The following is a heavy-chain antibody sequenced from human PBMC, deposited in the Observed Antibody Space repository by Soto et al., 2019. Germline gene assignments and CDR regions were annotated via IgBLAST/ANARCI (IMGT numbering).Heavy chain of an antibody. J-gene: IGHJ6*02. Sequence: GASVKVSCKASGYTFTSYGISWVRQAPGQGLEWMGWISAYNGNTNYAQRLQGRVTMTTDTSTSTAYMELRSLRSDDTAVYYCARGIVVVPSASHRYYYYGMDVCGQGPTVTVSS. D-gene: IGHD2-2*01. V-gene: IGHV1-18*01. CDR3: ARGIVVVPSASHRYYYYGMDV. CDR2: ISAYNGNT. CDR1: GYTFTSYG.